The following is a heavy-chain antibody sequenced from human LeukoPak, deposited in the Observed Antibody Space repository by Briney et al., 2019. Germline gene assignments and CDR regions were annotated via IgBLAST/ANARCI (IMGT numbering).Heavy chain of an antibody. V-gene: IGHV3-23*01. J-gene: IGHJ3*02. CDR1: GFTFSSYA. D-gene: IGHD4-17*01. CDR2: ISGSGGST. CDR3: AKSDHDYGDYRNAFDI. Sequence: PGGSLRLSCAASGFTFSSYAMHWVRQAPGKGLEWVSAISGSGGSTYYADSVKGRFTISRDNSKNTLYLQMNSLRAEDTAVYYCAKSDHDYGDYRNAFDIWGQGTMVTVSS.